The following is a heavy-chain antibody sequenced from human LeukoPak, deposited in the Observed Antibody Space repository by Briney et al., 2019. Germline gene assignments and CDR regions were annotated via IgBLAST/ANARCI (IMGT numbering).Heavy chain of an antibody. CDR1: GFTFSSYA. Sequence: GGSLRLSCAASGFTFSSYAMSWVRQAPGKGLEWVGRTRNKANSYTTEYAASVKGRSTISRDDSKNSLYLQMNSLKTEDTAVYYCARDIGTGDYWGQGTLVTVSS. J-gene: IGHJ4*02. CDR3: ARDIGTGDY. CDR2: TRNKANSYTT. V-gene: IGHV3-72*01. D-gene: IGHD1-1*01.